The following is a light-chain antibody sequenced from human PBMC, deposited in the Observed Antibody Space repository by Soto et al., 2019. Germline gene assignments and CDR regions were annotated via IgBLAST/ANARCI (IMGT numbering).Light chain of an antibody. CDR2: GST. Sequence: QSALSQPPPVSGAPGQRVTISCTGSSSNIGAGYDAHWFQQVPGTAPKLLIYGSTNRPSGVPDRFSGSKSGTSASLAITGLQAEDEADYYCQSYDSSLGGNYVFGTGTKVTV. CDR3: QSYDSSLGGNYV. V-gene: IGLV1-40*01. J-gene: IGLJ1*01. CDR1: SSNIGAGYD.